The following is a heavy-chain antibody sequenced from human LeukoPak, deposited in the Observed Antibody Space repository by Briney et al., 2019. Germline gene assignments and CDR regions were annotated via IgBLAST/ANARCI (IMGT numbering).Heavy chain of an antibody. CDR1: GFTFRSYW. V-gene: IGHV3-7*03. CDR2: IKQDGSEK. CDR3: AKDNRRHYTSGPNPDSLH. J-gene: IGHJ4*02. Sequence: QSGGSLRLSCAASGFTFRSYWMTWVRQAPGKGLEWVANIKQDGSEKYYVDSVKGRFTISRDNAENSLYLQMNSLRVEDTAFYYCAKDNRRHYTSGPNPDSLHWGQGALVTVSS. D-gene: IGHD6-19*01.